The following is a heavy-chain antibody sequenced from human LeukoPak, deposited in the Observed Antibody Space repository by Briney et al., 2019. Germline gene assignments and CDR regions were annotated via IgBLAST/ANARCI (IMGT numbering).Heavy chain of an antibody. V-gene: IGHV4-39*07. CDR1: GGPISSSSYY. D-gene: IGHD5-12*01. CDR3: AKVRRGSGYDSPDDAFDI. J-gene: IGHJ3*02. CDR2: IYYSGST. Sequence: SETLSLTCTVSGGPISSSSYYWGWIRQPPGKGLEWIGSIYYSGSTYYNPSLKSRVTISVDTSKNQFSLKLSSVTAEDTAVYYCAKVRRGSGYDSPDDAFDIWGQGTMVTVSS.